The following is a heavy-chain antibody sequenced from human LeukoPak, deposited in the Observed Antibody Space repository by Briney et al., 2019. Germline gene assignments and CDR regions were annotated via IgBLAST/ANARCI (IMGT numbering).Heavy chain of an antibody. CDR2: VFYTGST. CDR3: AKVDRNYFGWFVP. D-gene: IGHD4-4*01. CDR1: GGSINNYY. Sequence: PSETLSLTCTVSGGSINNYYWTWIRQSPGKRLEWIGQVFYTGSTRYNPSLESRVTISLDTSRIQFSLILTSATAADTAVYYCAKVDRNYFGWFVPGGQGTLV. J-gene: IGHJ5*02. V-gene: IGHV4-59*01.